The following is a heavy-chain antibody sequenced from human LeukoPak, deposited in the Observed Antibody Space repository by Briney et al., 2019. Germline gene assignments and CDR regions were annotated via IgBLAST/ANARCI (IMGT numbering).Heavy chain of an antibody. J-gene: IGHJ4*02. CDR3: ARMHYYGSGLDY. Sequence: PSETLSLTCTVSGVSISSCYWSWIRQPAGKGLEWIGRISFSERTNYNPSLKNRVAMSLDTSKNQLFLKLTSVTAADTAVYYCARMHYYGSGLDYWGQGSLVTVSS. V-gene: IGHV4-4*07. D-gene: IGHD3-10*01. CDR2: ISFSERT. CDR1: GVSISSCY.